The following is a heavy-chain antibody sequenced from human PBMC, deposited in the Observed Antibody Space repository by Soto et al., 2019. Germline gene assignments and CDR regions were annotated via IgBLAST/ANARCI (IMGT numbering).Heavy chain of an antibody. CDR2: TRNKANSHTT. J-gene: IGHJ4*02. V-gene: IGHV3-72*01. CDR1: GFTFSDHY. Sequence: PGGPLRLSCAASGFTFSDHYMDWVRQAPGKGLEWVGRTRNKANSHTTEYAASVKGRFTISRDDSKNSLYLQMNSLKIEDTAVYYCARATTVTDYWGQGTLVTVSS. D-gene: IGHD4-17*01. CDR3: ARATTVTDY.